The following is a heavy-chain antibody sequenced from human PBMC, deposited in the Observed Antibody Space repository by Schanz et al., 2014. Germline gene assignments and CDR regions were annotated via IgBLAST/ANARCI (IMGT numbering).Heavy chain of an antibody. CDR3: ARIGGSVFDY. Sequence: EVHLVESGGGLVQPGGSLRLSCAASGITFSSHSFNWVRQAPGKGLEWISYITYNGGTIYYADSVKGRFTISRDNSKSSRYRQMNSLRAEDAAVCDCARIGGSVFDYWAQGTLVTVSA. CDR2: ITYNGGTI. V-gene: IGHV3-48*04. CDR1: GITFSSHS. J-gene: IGHJ4*02. D-gene: IGHD3-10*01.